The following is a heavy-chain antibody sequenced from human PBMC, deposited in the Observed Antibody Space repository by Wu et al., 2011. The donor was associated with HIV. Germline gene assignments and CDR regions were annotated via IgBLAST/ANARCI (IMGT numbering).Heavy chain of an antibody. CDR1: GGAFGSYA. J-gene: IGHJ4*02. Sequence: QVQLVQSGAEVKKPGSSVKVSCKASGGAFGSYAISWVRQAPGQGLEWMGGIIPIFGTANYAQKFQGRVTITTDESTSTAYMELSSLRSEDTAVYYCARVDHWNDRGFDYWGPGNPGHRLL. CDR2: IIPIFGTA. V-gene: IGHV1-69*01. CDR3: ARVDHWNDRGFDY. D-gene: IGHD1-1*01.